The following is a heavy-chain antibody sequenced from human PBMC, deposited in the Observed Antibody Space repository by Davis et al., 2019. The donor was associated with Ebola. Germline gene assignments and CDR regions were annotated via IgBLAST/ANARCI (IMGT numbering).Heavy chain of an antibody. Sequence: GESLKIPCEISGFISSNYVMHWVRQAPGKGLEWISASETSDTTFNANYADPVKGRFTIIRDNSRNTVVLQMHSLRGDDTAVYFCARESPISSRSDWWGQGTLVTVSS. J-gene: IGHJ4*02. CDR1: GFISSNYV. V-gene: IGHV3-23*01. D-gene: IGHD2-2*01. CDR2: SETSDTTFNA. CDR3: ARESPISSRSDW.